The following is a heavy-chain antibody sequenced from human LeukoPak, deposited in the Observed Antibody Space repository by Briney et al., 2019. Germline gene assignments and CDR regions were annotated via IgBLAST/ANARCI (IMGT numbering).Heavy chain of an antibody. CDR1: GFTVCSNY. CDR2: IYSGSST. V-gene: IGHV3-66*01. Sequence: HPGGSLRLSCAASGFTVCSNYMSWVRQAPGKGLEWVSVIYSGSSTYYAASVKGRFTISRYNSKNTLYLQMNSLRAEDTAVYYCARGYYESSGYYSNFDYWGQGTLVTVSS. D-gene: IGHD3-22*01. J-gene: IGHJ4*02. CDR3: ARGYYESSGYYSNFDY.